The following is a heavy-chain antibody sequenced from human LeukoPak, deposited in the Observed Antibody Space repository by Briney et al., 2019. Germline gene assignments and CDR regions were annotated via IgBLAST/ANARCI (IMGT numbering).Heavy chain of an antibody. CDR1: GFTFSSYW. D-gene: IGHD3-22*01. J-gene: IGHJ4*02. CDR3: AREMYYYDSSGSTQSDY. Sequence: GGSLRPSCAASGFTFSSYWMSWVRQAPGKGLEWVANIKQDGSEKYYVDPVKGRFTISRDNAKNSLYLQMNSLRAEDTAVYYCAREMYYYDSSGSTQSDYWGQGTLVTVSS. V-gene: IGHV3-7*01. CDR2: IKQDGSEK.